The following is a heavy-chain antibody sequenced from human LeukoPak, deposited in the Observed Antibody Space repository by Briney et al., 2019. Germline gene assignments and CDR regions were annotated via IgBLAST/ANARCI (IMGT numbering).Heavy chain of an antibody. CDR3: ARVYSSSWDIDY. CDR2: INPNSGGT. V-gene: IGHV1-2*02. D-gene: IGHD6-13*01. Sequence: MGWINPNSGGTNYAQKFQGRVTMTRDTSISTAYMELSRLRSDDTAVYYCARVYSSSWDIDYWGQGTLVTVSS. J-gene: IGHJ4*02.